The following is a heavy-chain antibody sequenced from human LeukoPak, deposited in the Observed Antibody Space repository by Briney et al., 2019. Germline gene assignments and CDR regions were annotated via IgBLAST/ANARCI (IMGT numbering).Heavy chain of an antibody. CDR1: GYTFINYI. CDR3: ARVVTRLREGVYYYDLDV. CDR2: INADNGNT. J-gene: IGHJ6*02. Sequence: ASVKVSCKASGYTFINYIIHWVRQAPGQRLEWMGWINADNGNTEYSRKFQGRVTITRDTSASKAYMELSSLRSEDTAVYYCARVVTRLREGVYYYDLDVWGQGTMVTVSS. D-gene: IGHD3-10*01. V-gene: IGHV1-3*01.